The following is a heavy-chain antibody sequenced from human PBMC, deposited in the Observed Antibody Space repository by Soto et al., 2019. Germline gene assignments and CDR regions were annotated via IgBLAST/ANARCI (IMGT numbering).Heavy chain of an antibody. CDR2: ISSNGGSK. Sequence: EVQLVESGGGLVQPGGSLRLSCAASGFTFSSYAMHWVRQAPGKGLEYVSAISSNGGSKYYAYVVKGSFTISRNNTKNTLYQQMGSMRAEDMAVYYCARDPNDSVWGSYRPQAQDVWGQGTTVTVSS. D-gene: IGHD3-16*02. V-gene: IGHV3-64*01. CDR1: GFTFSSYA. J-gene: IGHJ6*02. CDR3: ARDPNDSVWGSYRPQAQDV.